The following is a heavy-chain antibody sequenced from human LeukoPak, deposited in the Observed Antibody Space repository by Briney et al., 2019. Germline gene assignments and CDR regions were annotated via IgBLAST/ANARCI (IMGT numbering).Heavy chain of an antibody. CDR3: ARDCSGGSCPGGYYGMYV. D-gene: IGHD2-15*01. CDR2: ISRRVSTI. J-gene: IGHJ6*02. Sequence: GGALRLSCAASGFTFSSYEMNWVGQAPGKGVEGVSYISRRVSTIYYADSVKRRFTISRDNAKNSLYLQMTSLTAEDTAVYYCARDCSGGSCPGGYYGMYVWGQGTTVTVSS. V-gene: IGHV3-48*03. CDR1: GFTFSSYE.